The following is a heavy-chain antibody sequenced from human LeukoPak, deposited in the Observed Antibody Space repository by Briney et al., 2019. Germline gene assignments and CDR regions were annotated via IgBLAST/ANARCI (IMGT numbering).Heavy chain of an antibody. CDR1: GQTFKNSW. D-gene: IGHD6-19*01. J-gene: IGHJ4*02. Sequence: GESLKISCKGSGQTFKNSWIAWVRQKPGKGLEWMGVIYPDDSDTRYSPSFQGQVTISADKSISTAYLQWSSLEASDTAMYYCARHVSTYSSGWYWGYWGQGTLVTVSS. CDR3: ARHVSTYSSGWYWGY. CDR2: IYPDDSDT. V-gene: IGHV5-51*01.